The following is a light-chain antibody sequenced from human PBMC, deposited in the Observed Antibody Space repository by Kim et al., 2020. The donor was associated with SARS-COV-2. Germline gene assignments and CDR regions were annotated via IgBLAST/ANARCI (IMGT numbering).Light chain of an antibody. Sequence: DIQMTQSPSPLSASVGDRVIITCRTSQNIGAHLNWYQQKPGKAPKLLIYAASALMNGVPSRFSGSGSGTDFTLTISALQPEDFATDSCQQSYSMPYTFGQGTKLEI. V-gene: IGKV1-39*01. CDR1: QNIGAH. CDR2: AAS. J-gene: IGKJ2*01. CDR3: QQSYSMPYT.